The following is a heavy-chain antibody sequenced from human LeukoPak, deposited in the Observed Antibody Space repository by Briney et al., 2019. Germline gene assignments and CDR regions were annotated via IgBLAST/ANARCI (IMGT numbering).Heavy chain of an antibody. CDR1: GGSISSSSYY. CDR2: IYYSGST. Sequence: SETLSLTCTVFGGSISSSSYYWGWIRQPPGKGLEWIGSIYYSGSTYYNPSLKSRVTISVDTSKNQFSLKLSSVTAADTAVYYCARHGTASRFSIFGVVRYYFDYWGQGTLVTVSS. J-gene: IGHJ4*02. CDR3: ARHGTASRFSIFGVVRYYFDY. V-gene: IGHV4-39*01. D-gene: IGHD3-3*01.